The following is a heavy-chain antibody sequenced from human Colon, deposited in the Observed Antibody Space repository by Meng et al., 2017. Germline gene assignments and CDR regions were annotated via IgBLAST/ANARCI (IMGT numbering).Heavy chain of an antibody. CDR3: ARGEEQWLGGWGFDY. D-gene: IGHD6-19*01. CDR1: GFTFSSYE. V-gene: IGHV3-48*03. J-gene: IGHJ4*02. Sequence: SLKISCAASGFTFSSYEMNWVRQAPGKGLEWVSYISSSGSTIYYADSVKGRFTISRDNAKNSLYLQMNSLRAEDTAVYYCARGEEQWLGGWGFDYWGQGTLVTVSS. CDR2: ISSSGSTI.